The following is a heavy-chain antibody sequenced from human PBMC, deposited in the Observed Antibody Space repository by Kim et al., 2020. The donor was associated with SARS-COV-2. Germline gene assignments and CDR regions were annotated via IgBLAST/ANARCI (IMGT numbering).Heavy chain of an antibody. D-gene: IGHD3-10*01. J-gene: IGHJ4*02. Sequence: GWSLRLSCAASGFTFSSYGMHWVRQAPGKGLEWVAVISYDGSNKYYADSVKGRFTISRDNSKNTLYLQMNSLRAEDTAVYYCAKDPKYYYGSGSPDYWGQGTLVTLSS. V-gene: IGHV3-30*18. CDR2: ISYDGSNK. CDR3: AKDPKYYYGSGSPDY. CDR1: GFTFSSYG.